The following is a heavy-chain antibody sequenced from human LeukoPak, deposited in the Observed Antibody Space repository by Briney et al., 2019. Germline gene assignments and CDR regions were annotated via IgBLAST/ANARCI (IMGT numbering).Heavy chain of an antibody. CDR2: IHYSGTT. V-gene: IGHV4-59*08. D-gene: IGHD6-13*01. CDR1: GGSISDDY. J-gene: IGHJ1*01. Sequence: SETLSLTCTVSGGSISDDYWSWLRQPPGKGLEWIAYIHYSGTTNYNPSLKSRVSISIDTSKKQFSLKVSSVTAADTAVYYCARVAAGIGFFQHWGQGTLVTVSS. CDR3: ARVAAGIGFFQH.